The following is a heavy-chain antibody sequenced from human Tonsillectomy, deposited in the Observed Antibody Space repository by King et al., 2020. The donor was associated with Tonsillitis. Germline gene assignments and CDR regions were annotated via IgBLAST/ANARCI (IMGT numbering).Heavy chain of an antibody. Sequence: QLQESGPGLVKPSETLSLTCTVSVGSISSYHWSWIRQPPGKGLEWIGYVYYTGITNYNPSLMSRVTISADTSKNQLSLKLSSLTAADTAVYYCAIHGEGGYGVYGGDYDSYAMDVWGQGTTVTVSS. CDR3: AIHGEGGYGVYGGDYDSYAMDV. V-gene: IGHV4-59*08. CDR2: VYYTGIT. CDR1: VGSISSYH. D-gene: IGHD4-17*01. J-gene: IGHJ6*02.